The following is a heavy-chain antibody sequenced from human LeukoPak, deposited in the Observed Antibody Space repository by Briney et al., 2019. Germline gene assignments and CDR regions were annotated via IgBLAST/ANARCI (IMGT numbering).Heavy chain of an antibody. J-gene: IGHJ5*02. CDR3: ARVRCSSTSCYIWFDP. CDR2: ISAYNGNT. D-gene: IGHD2-2*02. CDR1: GYTFTSYG. V-gene: IGHV1-18*01. Sequence: GASVKVSCKASGYTFTSYGISWVRQAPGQGLEWMGWISAYNGNTNYAQKLQGRVTMTTDTSTSTAYVELRSLRSDDTAVYYCARVRCSSTSCYIWFDPWGQGTLVTVSS.